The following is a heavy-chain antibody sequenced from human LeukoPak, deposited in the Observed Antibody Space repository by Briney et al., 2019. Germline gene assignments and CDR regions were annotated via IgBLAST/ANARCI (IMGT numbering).Heavy chain of an antibody. CDR1: GFTFSSYG. CDR2: IRYDGSNK. Sequence: GGSLGLSCAASGFTFSSYGMHWVRQAPGKGLEWVAFIRYDGSNKYYADSVKGRFTISRDNSKNTLYLQLNSLRAEDTAVYYCAKQRLAAAGWLDHWGQGTLVTVSS. D-gene: IGHD6-13*01. CDR3: AKQRLAAAGWLDH. V-gene: IGHV3-30*02. J-gene: IGHJ4*02.